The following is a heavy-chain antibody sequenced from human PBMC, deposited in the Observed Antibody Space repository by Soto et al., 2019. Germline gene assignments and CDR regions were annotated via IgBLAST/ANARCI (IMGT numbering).Heavy chain of an antibody. CDR2: MSERSGPP. CDR3: AKDQDNTDYYWIFDL. V-gene: IGHV3-23*01. D-gene: IGHD4-17*01. CDR1: GFNFRKFA. Sequence: PGGSLRLSCAASGFNFRKFAMSWVRQAPGKGLEWVSGMSERSGPPLYADSVKGRFTISRDDSKSTLYLEMNNLRPEDTAVYYCAKDQDNTDYYWIFDLWGRGTPVT. J-gene: IGHJ2*01.